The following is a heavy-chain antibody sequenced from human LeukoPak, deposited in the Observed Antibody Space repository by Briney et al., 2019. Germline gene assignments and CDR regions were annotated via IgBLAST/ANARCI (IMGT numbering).Heavy chain of an antibody. CDR2: LSFDGAHK. CDR3: VRARAGGLDY. CDR1: GFTFRHYA. Sequence: GGSLRLSCAASGFTFRHYAAHWVRQAPGRGLEWVAVLSFDGAHKYYAESVKGRFTISRDNSNNTLFLQMDSLRIEDTALYYCVRARAGGLDYWGQGTLVTVSS. D-gene: IGHD3-16*01. J-gene: IGHJ4*02. V-gene: IGHV3-30*04.